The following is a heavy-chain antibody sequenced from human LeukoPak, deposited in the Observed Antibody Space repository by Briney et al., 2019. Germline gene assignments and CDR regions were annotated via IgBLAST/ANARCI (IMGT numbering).Heavy chain of an antibody. CDR3: ANRPKLAGY. CDR1: GFTFSNYA. D-gene: IGHD2-15*01. J-gene: IGHJ4*02. CDR2: INNNGGAT. V-gene: IGHV3-23*01. Sequence: PGGSLRLSCAASGFTFSNYAMTWVRQAPGKGLEWVSTINNNGGATFYAGSVKGRFTISRDNSKNTLYLQMNSLTAEDTAVYYCANRPKLAGYWGQGTLVTVSS.